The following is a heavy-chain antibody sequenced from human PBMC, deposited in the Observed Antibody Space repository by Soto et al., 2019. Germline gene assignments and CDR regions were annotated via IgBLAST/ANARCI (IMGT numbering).Heavy chain of an antibody. V-gene: IGHV4-34*01. J-gene: IGHJ5*02. CDR3: ARCTKCHYCSGSYYRNWFDP. D-gene: IGHD3-10*01. CDR2: INHSGST. CDR1: GGSFSGYY. Sequence: SETLSLTCAVYGGSFSGYYWSWIRQPPGKGLEWIGEINHSGSTNYNPSLKSRVTISVDTSKNQFSLKLSSVTAADTAVYYCARCTKCHYCSGSYYRNWFDPWGQGTLVTVSS.